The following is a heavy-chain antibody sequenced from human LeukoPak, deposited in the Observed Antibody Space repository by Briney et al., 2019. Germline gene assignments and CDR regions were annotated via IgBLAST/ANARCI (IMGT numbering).Heavy chain of an antibody. CDR3: ASGYSYGYYYFDY. Sequence: PGGSLRLSCAASGFTFSSYSMNWVRQAPGKGLEWVSYISSSSSTIYYADSVKGRFTISRDSAKNSLFLQMNSLRAENTAVYYCASGYSYGYYYFDYWGQGTLVTVSS. CDR2: ISSSSSTI. D-gene: IGHD5-18*01. V-gene: IGHV3-48*04. J-gene: IGHJ4*02. CDR1: GFTFSSYS.